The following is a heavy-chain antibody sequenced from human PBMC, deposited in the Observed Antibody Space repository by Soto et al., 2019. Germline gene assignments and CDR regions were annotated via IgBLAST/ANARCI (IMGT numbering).Heavy chain of an antibody. Sequence: GGSLRLSCAASGFTFSSYGMHWVRQAPGKGLEWVAVISYDGSNKYYADSVKGRFTISRDNSKNTLYLQMNSLRAEDTAVYYCAKAPSYCSGGSCYLYYWGQGTLVTVSS. CDR2: ISYDGSNK. CDR1: GFTFSSYG. D-gene: IGHD2-15*01. J-gene: IGHJ4*02. V-gene: IGHV3-30*18. CDR3: AKAPSYCSGGSCYLYY.